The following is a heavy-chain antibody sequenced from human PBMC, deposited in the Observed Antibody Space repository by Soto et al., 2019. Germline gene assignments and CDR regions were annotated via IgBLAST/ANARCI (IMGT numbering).Heavy chain of an antibody. CDR1: GGTFSSYA. Sequence: QVQLVQSGAEVKKPGSSVKVSCKASGGTFSSYAISWVRQAPGQGLEWMGGIIPISDTTDYAQKFQGRVRITADESTSTAYMELSSLRSEDTAVYYCARSQGSSTSLQIYYDYYDRMDVWGQGTTVTVSS. J-gene: IGHJ6*02. CDR2: IIPISDTT. D-gene: IGHD2-2*01. V-gene: IGHV1-69*01. CDR3: ARSQGSSTSLQIYYDYYDRMDV.